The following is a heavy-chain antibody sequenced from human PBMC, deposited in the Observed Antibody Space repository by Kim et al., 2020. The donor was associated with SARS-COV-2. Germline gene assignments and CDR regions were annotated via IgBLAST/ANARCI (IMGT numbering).Heavy chain of an antibody. CDR3: ARVPDYDFWYFDL. Sequence: TPSFPGQVTISADKSIRPAYLQWSSLKASDTAMYYCARVPDYDFWYFDLWGRGTLVTVSS. V-gene: IGHV5-51*01. D-gene: IGHD3-3*01. J-gene: IGHJ2*01.